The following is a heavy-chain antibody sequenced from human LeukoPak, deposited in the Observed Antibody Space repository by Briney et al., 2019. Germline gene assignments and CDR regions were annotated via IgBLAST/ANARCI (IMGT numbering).Heavy chain of an antibody. J-gene: IGHJ4*02. V-gene: IGHV1-2*02. CDR3: AGRDGYNGKVFDY. CDR2: INPNSGGT. CDR1: GYTFTGYY. D-gene: IGHD5-24*01. Sequence: GASVKVSCKASGYTFTGYYMHWVRQAPGQGLEWMGWINPNSGGTNYAQKFQGRVTMTRDTSISTAYMELSRLRSDDTAVYYCAGRDGYNGKVFDYWGQGTLVTVSS.